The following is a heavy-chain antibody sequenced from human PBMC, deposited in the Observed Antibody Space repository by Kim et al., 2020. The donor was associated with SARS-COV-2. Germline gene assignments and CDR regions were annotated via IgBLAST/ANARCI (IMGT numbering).Heavy chain of an antibody. J-gene: IGHJ3*02. D-gene: IGHD1-26*01. CDR3: ARAWGGSYSSAFDI. V-gene: IGHV3-30*01. Sequence: DDVEGRFTISRNNSKKPLYLQMNSLRAEDTAVYYCARAWGGSYSSAFDIWGQGTMVTVSS.